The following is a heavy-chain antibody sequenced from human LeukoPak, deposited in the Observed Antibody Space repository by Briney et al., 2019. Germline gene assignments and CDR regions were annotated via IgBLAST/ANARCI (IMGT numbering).Heavy chain of an antibody. V-gene: IGHV4-31*03. CDR3: ARHLPRVGATR. CDR2: IYYSGST. CDR1: GGSISSGGYY. Sequence: SETLSLTCTVSGGSISSGGYYWSWIRQHPGKGLEWIGYIYYSGSTYYNPSLKSRVTISVDTSKNQFSLKLSSVSAADTAVYYCARHLPRVGATRWGQGTLVTVSS. D-gene: IGHD1-26*01. J-gene: IGHJ4*02.